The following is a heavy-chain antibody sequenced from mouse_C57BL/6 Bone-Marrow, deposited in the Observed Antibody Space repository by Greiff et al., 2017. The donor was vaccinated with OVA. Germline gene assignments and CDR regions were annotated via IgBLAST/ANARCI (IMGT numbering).Heavy chain of an antibody. Sequence: DVKLQESGPGLVKPSQSLSLTCSVTGYSITSGYYWNWIRQFPGNKLEWMGYISYDGSNNYNPSLKNRISITRDTSKNQFFLKLNSVTTEDTATYYCARDWYWYFDVWGTGTTVTVSS. J-gene: IGHJ1*03. V-gene: IGHV3-6*01. CDR3: ARDWYWYFDV. CDR1: GYSITSGYY. CDR2: ISYDGSN.